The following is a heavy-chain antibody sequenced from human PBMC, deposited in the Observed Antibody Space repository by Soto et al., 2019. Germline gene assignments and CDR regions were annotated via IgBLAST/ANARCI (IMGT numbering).Heavy chain of an antibody. V-gene: IGHV1-69*06. CDR3: ARGPRIYYDSSGYYRPTYYFDY. CDR2: IIPIFGTA. Sequence: VQLVESGGGLVQPGGSLRLSCAASGFTFSSYAISWVRQAPGLGLEWMGGIIPIFGTANYAQKFQGRVTITADKSTSTAYMELSSLRSEDTAVYYCARGPRIYYDSSGYYRPTYYFDYWGQGTLVTVSS. CDR1: GFTFSSYA. J-gene: IGHJ4*02. D-gene: IGHD3-22*01.